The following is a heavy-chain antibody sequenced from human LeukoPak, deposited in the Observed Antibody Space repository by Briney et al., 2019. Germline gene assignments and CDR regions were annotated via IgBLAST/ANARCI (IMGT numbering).Heavy chain of an antibody. Sequence: ASVRVSCKASGYTFTIYYMHWVRQAPGQGLEWMGIINPSGGSTSYAQKFQGRVTMTRDTSTSTVYMELSSLRSEDTAVYYCARRTLVVVVPAAFDYWGQGTLVTVSS. V-gene: IGHV1-46*01. CDR1: GYTFTIYY. J-gene: IGHJ4*02. D-gene: IGHD2-2*01. CDR3: ARRTLVVVVPAAFDY. CDR2: INPSGGST.